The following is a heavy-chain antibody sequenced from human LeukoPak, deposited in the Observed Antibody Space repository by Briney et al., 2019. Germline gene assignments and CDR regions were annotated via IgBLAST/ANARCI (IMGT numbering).Heavy chain of an antibody. J-gene: IGHJ6*02. CDR1: GGSISSGDYY. V-gene: IGHV4-30-4*01. D-gene: IGHD2-8*01. CDR2: IYYSGST. Sequence: SQTLSLTCTVSGGSISSGDYYWSWIRQPPGKGLEWIGYIYYSGSTYYNPSLKSRVTISVDTSKNQFSLKLSSVTAADTAVYYCARVLYYGPGMDVWGQGTTVTVSS. CDR3: ARVLYYGPGMDV.